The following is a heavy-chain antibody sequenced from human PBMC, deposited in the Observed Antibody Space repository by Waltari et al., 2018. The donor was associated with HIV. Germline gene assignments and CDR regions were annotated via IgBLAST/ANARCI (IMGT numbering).Heavy chain of an antibody. CDR3: ARAEIVVARRDFDY. J-gene: IGHJ4*02. Sequence: QVQLVQSGAEVKKPGASVKVSCKASGYTFTGYYMHWVRQAPGQGLEWMGWINPHSGGTNYAQEFQGRVTMTRDTSISTTYRELSRLRSDDTAVYYCARAEIVVARRDFDYWGQGTLVTVSS. CDR1: GYTFTGYY. D-gene: IGHD3-22*01. V-gene: IGHV1-2*02. CDR2: INPHSGGT.